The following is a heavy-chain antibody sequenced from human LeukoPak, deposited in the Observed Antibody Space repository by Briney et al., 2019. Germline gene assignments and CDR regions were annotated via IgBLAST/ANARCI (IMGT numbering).Heavy chain of an antibody. CDR1: GGTFSSYA. V-gene: IGHV1-69*13. J-gene: IGHJ6*02. CDR3: ARDGNQHYDFWSGNHYYYYGMDV. Sequence: SVKVSCKASGGTFSSYAISWVRQATGQGLEWMGGIIPIFGTANYAQKFQGRVTITADESTSTAYMELSSLRSEDTAVYYCARDGNQHYDFWSGNHYYYYGMDVWGQGTTVTVSS. D-gene: IGHD3-3*01. CDR2: IIPIFGTA.